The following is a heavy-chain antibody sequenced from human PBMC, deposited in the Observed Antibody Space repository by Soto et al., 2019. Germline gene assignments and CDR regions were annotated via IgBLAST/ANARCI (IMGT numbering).Heavy chain of an antibody. CDR2: TGSSHNSI. CDR1: GFTFRDYY. D-gene: IGHD3-22*01. Sequence: PGGSLRPSCAASGFTFRDYYMSWIRQAPGRGLVWVSSTGSSHNSIKYADSVKGPSTISRHNAKYSLYLQITSMRAEDTAVYCCARDLGYYERSGYFDYWGPATLLTVSS. CDR3: ARDLGYYERSGYFDY. J-gene: IGHJ4*02. V-gene: IGHV3-11*01.